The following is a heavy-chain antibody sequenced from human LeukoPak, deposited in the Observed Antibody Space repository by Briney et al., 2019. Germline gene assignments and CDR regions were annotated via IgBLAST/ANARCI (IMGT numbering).Heavy chain of an antibody. J-gene: IGHJ3*02. D-gene: IGHD2-2*01. CDR1: GDSISNYY. Sequence: PSETLSLTCNVSGDSISNYYWSWVRQPAGKGLEWIGSIYYSGSTYYNPSLKSRVTISVDTSKNQFSLKLSSVTAADTAVYYCAEVVGDDAFDIWGQGTMVTVSS. CDR2: IYYSGST. V-gene: IGHV4-59*04. CDR3: AEVVGDDAFDI.